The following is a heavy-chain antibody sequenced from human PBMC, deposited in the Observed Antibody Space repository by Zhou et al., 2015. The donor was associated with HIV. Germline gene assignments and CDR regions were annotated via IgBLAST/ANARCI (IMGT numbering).Heavy chain of an antibody. D-gene: IGHD1-26*01. CDR3: ARNTGNYNYAFDM. CDR2: ITPTFDIV. J-gene: IGHJ3*02. Sequence: QVQLVQSGAEVKKPGASVKVSCKASGYTFTNYAISWVRQAPGQGLEWMGEITPTFDIVNYAQKFRGRVTITADEPTSTAYMELSSLRSEDAAVYYCARNTGNYNYAFDMWGQGTMLVVSS. V-gene: IGHV1-69*13. CDR1: GYTFTNYA.